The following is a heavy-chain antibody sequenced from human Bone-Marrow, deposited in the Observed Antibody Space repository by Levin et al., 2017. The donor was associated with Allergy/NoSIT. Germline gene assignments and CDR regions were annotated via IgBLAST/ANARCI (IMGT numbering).Heavy chain of an antibody. J-gene: IGHJ4*02. Sequence: LSQTLSLTCTVSGGSISSSSYYWGWIRQPPGKGLEWIGSIYYSGSTYYNPSLKSRVTISVDTSKNQFSLKLSSVTAADTAVYYCARLNSSVSYGQSYFDYWGQGTLVTVSS. D-gene: IGHD5-18*01. CDR3: ARLNSSVSYGQSYFDY. CDR2: IYYSGST. V-gene: IGHV4-39*01. CDR1: GGSISSSSYY.